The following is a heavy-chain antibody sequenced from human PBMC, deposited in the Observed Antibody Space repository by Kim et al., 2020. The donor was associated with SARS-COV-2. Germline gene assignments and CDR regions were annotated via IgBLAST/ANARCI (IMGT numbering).Heavy chain of an antibody. V-gene: IGHV3-30*02. J-gene: IGHJ6*02. CDR3: AKDRRTYYYGIDV. Sequence: ADSVRGLFTISRDNSKNTLSLQVNSLRAEDTAVYFCAKDRRTYYYGIDVWGQGTTVTVSS.